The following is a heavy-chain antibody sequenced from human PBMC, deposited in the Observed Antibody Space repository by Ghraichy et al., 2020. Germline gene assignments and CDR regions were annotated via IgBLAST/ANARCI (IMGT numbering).Heavy chain of an antibody. CDR1: GGSFSGYY. J-gene: IGHJ4*02. CDR3: ARYRGYSYGQIDY. V-gene: IGHV4-34*01. CDR2: INHSGST. D-gene: IGHD5-18*01. Sequence: SETLSLTCAVYGGSFSGYYWSWIRQPPGKGLEWIGEINHSGSTNYNPSLKSRVTISVDTSKNQFSLKLSSVTAADTAVYYCARYRGYSYGQIDYWGQGTLVTVSS.